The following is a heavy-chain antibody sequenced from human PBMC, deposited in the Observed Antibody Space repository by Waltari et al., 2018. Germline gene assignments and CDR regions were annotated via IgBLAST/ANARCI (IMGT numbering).Heavy chain of an antibody. Sequence: QVQLVQSGAEVKKPGASVKVSCKASGYTFTGYYMHWVRQAPGQGLEWMGWINPNSCGTNYAQKFQGRVTMTRDTSISTAYMERSRLRSDDTAVYYCARGKGGSQYYFDYWGQGTLVTVSS. D-gene: IGHD1-26*01. CDR3: ARGKGGSQYYFDY. J-gene: IGHJ4*02. CDR1: GYTFTGYY. V-gene: IGHV1-2*02. CDR2: INPNSCGT.